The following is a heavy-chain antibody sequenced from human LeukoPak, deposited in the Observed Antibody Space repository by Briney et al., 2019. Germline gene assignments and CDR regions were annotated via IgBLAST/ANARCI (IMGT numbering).Heavy chain of an antibody. D-gene: IGHD2-2*01. CDR2: IIPIFGTA. CDR1: GGTFSSYA. J-gene: IGHJ5*02. Sequence: GASVKVSCKASGGTFSSYAISWVRQAPGQELERMGGIIPIFGTANYAQKFQGRVTITADESTSTAYMELSSLRSEDTAVYYCARVLYCSSTSCYASGEVGWFDPWGQGTLVTVSS. CDR3: ARVLYCSSTSCYASGEVGWFDP. V-gene: IGHV1-69*01.